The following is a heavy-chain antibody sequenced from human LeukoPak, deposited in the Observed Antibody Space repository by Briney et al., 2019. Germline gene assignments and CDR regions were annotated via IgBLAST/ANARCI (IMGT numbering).Heavy chain of an antibody. CDR2: IYHSGST. CDR3: ARETYGSGPDI. CDR1: GGSISSSNW. J-gene: IGHJ3*02. V-gene: IGHV4-4*02. D-gene: IGHD3-10*01. Sequence: PSETLSLTCAVSGGSISSSNWWSWVRPPPGKGLEGIGEIYHSGSTNYNPSLKRRVTISLDTSNNQFSLKLSSVTAADTAVYYCARETYGSGPDIWGQGTMVTVSS.